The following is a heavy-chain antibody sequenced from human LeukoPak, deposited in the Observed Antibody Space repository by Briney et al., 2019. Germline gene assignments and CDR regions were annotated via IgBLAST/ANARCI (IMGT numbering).Heavy chain of an antibody. D-gene: IGHD2-15*01. J-gene: IGHJ5*02. Sequence: PSETPFLTCAVSGGSISSSNWWSWVRQPPGKGLEWIGQIYHSGSTNYNPSLKSRVTISVDKSKNQFSLKLRSVTAADTAVYYCARPLSLGYCSGGSCYGRGAWFDRWGQGTLVTVSS. CDR1: GGSISSSNW. CDR2: IYHSGST. V-gene: IGHV4-4*02. CDR3: ARPLSLGYCSGGSCYGRGAWFDR.